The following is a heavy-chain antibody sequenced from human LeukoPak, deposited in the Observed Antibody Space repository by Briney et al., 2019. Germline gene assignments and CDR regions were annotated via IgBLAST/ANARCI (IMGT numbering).Heavy chain of an antibody. Sequence: SETLSLTCTVSGGFISGHYWSWIRQPPGKGLEWIGYIYYNGDTNYDPSVKSRVTISLDKSKNYLSLKLTSATAADTAIYYCARHIRLGGWFGPWGQGTLVTVSS. D-gene: IGHD3-16*01. V-gene: IGHV4-59*08. CDR1: GGFISGHY. J-gene: IGHJ5*02. CDR3: ARHIRLGGWFGP. CDR2: IYYNGDT.